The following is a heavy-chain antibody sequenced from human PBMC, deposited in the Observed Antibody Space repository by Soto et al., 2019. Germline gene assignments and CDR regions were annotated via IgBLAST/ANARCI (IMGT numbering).Heavy chain of an antibody. CDR2: IWYDGSNK. CDR3: ARGGYCSGGSCGYYYGMDV. Sequence: GGSLRLSCAASGFTFSSYGMHWVRQAPGKGLDWVAVIWYDGSNKYYADSVKGRFTISRDNSKNTLYLQMNSLRAEDTAVYYCARGGYCSGGSCGYYYGMDVWGQRTTVTVSS. J-gene: IGHJ6*02. D-gene: IGHD2-15*01. CDR1: GFTFSSYG. V-gene: IGHV3-33*01.